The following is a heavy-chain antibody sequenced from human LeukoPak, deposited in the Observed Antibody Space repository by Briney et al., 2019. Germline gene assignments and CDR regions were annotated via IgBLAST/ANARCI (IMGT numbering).Heavy chain of an antibody. Sequence: KPSQTLSLTCTVSGGSISSGDCYWSWLRQPAGKGLKWTGHIFTSGSTNYNPSLKSRVTISLDTSKNQFSLKLSSVTAADTAVYYCARGASRLNWIGPWGQGTLVTVSS. CDR1: GGSISSGDCY. V-gene: IGHV4-61*09. J-gene: IGHJ5*02. CDR3: ARGASRLNWIGP. CDR2: IFTSGST.